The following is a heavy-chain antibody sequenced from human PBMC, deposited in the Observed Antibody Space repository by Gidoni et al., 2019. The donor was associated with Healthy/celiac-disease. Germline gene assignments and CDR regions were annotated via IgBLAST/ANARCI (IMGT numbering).Heavy chain of an antibody. V-gene: IGHV3-15*01. CDR2: IKSKTDGGTT. Sequence: EVQLVASGGGLVKPGGSLRLSCAASGFTFSNAWMSWVRQAPGKGLEWVGRIKSKTDGGTTDYAAPVKGRFTISRDDSKNTLYLQMNSLKTEDTAVYYCTVTYYDILTGYSPTDFDYWGQGTLVTVSS. CDR1: GFTFSNAW. J-gene: IGHJ4*02. CDR3: TVTYYDILTGYSPTDFDY. D-gene: IGHD3-9*01.